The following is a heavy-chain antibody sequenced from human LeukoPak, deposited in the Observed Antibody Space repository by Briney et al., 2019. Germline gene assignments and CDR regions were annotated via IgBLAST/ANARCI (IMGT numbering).Heavy chain of an antibody. V-gene: IGHV4-59*08. J-gene: IGHJ4*02. CDR2: INYSGST. D-gene: IGHD3-16*01. CDR3: ARQSDVWGSCVD. CDR1: GGSISSYY. Sequence: SETLSLTCTVSGGSISSYYWNWIRQPPGKGLEWIGYINYSGSTNYNPSLKSRVIISVDMSKNQFSLKLSSVTAADTAVYYCARQSDVWGSCVDWGQGTLVTVSS.